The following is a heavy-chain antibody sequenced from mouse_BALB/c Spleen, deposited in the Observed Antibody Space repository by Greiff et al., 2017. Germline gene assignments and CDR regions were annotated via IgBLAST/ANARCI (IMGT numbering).Heavy chain of an antibody. CDR3: ARRYYGSSYVGAMDY. V-gene: IGHV5-12-2*01. CDR1: GFTFSSYT. CDR2: ISNGGGST. D-gene: IGHD1-1*01. Sequence: EVHLVESGGGLVQPGGSLKLSCAASGFTFSSYTMSWVRQTPEKRLEWVAYISNGGGSTYYPDTVKGRFTISRDNAKNTLYLQMSSLKSEDTAMYYCARRYYGSSYVGAMDYWGQGTSVTVSS. J-gene: IGHJ4*01.